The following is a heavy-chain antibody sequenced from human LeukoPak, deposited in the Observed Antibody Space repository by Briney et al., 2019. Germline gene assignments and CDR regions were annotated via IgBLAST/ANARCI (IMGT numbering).Heavy chain of an antibody. V-gene: IGHV1-8*01. Sequence: GASVKLSCKASGYTFTIYDINWVRQAPGQGLEWVGWMNPNNGGTVYAQKFQGRVTMTRDTSTGTSYMELNSLRSEDTAVYYCARGAIFGVTPRGYGMDVWGQGTTVTVSS. CDR1: GYTFTIYD. CDR3: ARGAIFGVTPRGYGMDV. CDR2: MNPNNGGT. D-gene: IGHD3-3*01. J-gene: IGHJ6*02.